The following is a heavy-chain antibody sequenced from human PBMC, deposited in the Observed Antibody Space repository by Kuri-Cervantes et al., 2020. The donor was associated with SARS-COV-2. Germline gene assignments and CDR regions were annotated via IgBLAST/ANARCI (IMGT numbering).Heavy chain of an antibody. CDR3: AKDQEAVISSWFGGKNWFDP. CDR1: GFTFSSYS. CDR2: ITGSGGST. Sequence: GGSLRLSCAASGFTFSSYSMNWVRQAPGKGLEWVSAITGSGGSTYYADSVKGRCTISRDNSKNRLYLQMNSLRTEDTAVYYCAKDQEAVISSWFGGKNWFDPWGQGTLVTVSS. J-gene: IGHJ5*02. D-gene: IGHD3-10*01. V-gene: IGHV3-23*01.